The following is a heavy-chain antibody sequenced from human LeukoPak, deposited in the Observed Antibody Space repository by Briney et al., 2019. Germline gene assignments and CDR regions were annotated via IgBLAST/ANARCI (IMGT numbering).Heavy chain of an antibody. V-gene: IGHV1-69*01. CDR3: ARGTLPYSSSDYFDY. CDR1: GGTFSSYA. J-gene: IGHJ4*02. CDR2: IIPIFGTA. D-gene: IGHD6-6*01. Sequence: SVTVSCTASGGTFSSYAISWVRQATGQGLEWMGGIIPIFGTANYAQKFQGRVTITADESTSTAYMELSSLRSADTAVYYCARGTLPYSSSDYFDYWGQGTLVTVSS.